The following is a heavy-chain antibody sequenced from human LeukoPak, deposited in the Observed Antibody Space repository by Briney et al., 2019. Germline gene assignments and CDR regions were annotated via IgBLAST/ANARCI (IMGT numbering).Heavy chain of an antibody. CDR1: GGSISSSSYY. D-gene: IGHD5-24*01. CDR2: IYYSGST. V-gene: IGHV4-39*01. J-gene: IGHJ4*02. Sequence: PSETLSLTCTVSGGSISSSSYYWGWIRQPPGKGLECIGSIYYSGSTYYNPSLKSRVTISVDTSKNQFSLKLSSVTAADTAVYYCARKGDGYNYYFDYWGQGTLVTVSS. CDR3: ARKGDGYNYYFDY.